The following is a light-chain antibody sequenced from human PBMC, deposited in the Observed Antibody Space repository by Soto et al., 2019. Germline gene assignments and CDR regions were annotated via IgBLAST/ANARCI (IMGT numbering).Light chain of an antibody. V-gene: IGLV1-40*01. CDR2: GNS. Sequence: QLVLTQPPSVSGAPGQRVTISCTGSSSNIGAGYDVHWYQQLPGTAPKLLIYGNSNRPSGVPDRFSGSKSGTSASLAITGLQAEDEADDCCQSYDSSLSGSGVFGSGTKVTVL. CDR1: SSNIGAGYD. J-gene: IGLJ1*01. CDR3: QSYDSSLSGSGV.